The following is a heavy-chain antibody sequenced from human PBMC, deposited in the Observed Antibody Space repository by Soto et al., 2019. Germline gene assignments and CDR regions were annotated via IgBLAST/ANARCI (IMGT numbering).Heavy chain of an antibody. CDR3: ASVVIGTTVTPG. CDR1: GYTFTSYG. D-gene: IGHD4-17*01. V-gene: IGHV1-18*01. J-gene: IGHJ4*02. CDR2: ISAYYGNT. Sequence: QVQLVQSGAEVKKPGASVKVSCKASGYTFTSYGISWVRQAPGQGLEWMGWISAYYGNTNYAQKLQGRVIMTTVTSTSTGYMELRSLRSDDTAVYYCASVVIGTTVTPGWGQGTLVTVSS.